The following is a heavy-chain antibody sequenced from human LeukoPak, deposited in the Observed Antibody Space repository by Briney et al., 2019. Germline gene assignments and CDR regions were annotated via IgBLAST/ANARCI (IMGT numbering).Heavy chain of an antibody. CDR3: ASPGLITYCSGGSCGGVGSH. J-gene: IGHJ4*02. CDR1: GFTFSSYS. CDR2: ISSSSSTI. V-gene: IGHV3-48*01. Sequence: GGSLRLSCAASGFTFSSYSMNWVRQAPGKGLEWVSYISSSSSTIYYADSVKGRFTISRDNAKNSLYLQMNSLRAEDTAVYYCASPGLITYCSGGSCGGVGSHWGQGTLVTVSS. D-gene: IGHD2-15*01.